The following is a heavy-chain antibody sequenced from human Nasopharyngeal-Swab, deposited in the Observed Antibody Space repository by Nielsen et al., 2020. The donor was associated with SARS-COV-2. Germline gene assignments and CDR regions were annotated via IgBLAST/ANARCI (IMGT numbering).Heavy chain of an antibody. D-gene: IGHD6-13*01. Sequence: GGSLRLSCAASGFTFSSYGMHWVRQAPGKGLEWVAVIWYDGSKYYADSVKGRFTISRDNSKNTLYLQMNSLRAEDTAVYYRARGQESYSSSWLNWYFDLWGRGTLVTVSS. CDR3: ARGQESYSSSWLNWYFDL. CDR1: GFTFSSYG. CDR2: IWYDGSK. V-gene: IGHV3-33*01. J-gene: IGHJ2*01.